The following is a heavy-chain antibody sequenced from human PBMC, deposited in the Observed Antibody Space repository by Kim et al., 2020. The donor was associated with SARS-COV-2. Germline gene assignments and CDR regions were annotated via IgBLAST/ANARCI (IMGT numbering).Heavy chain of an antibody. Sequence: GGSLRLSCAASGFTFSDYYMAWIRQAPGKGLEWVSDISISGKTTFYADSAKGRFTVSRDSAKNALFLQMDSLRADDTGVYFCAREASCSSTSCFLDIWGQGTVVTVSS. J-gene: IGHJ4*02. D-gene: IGHD2-2*01. CDR2: ISISGKTT. V-gene: IGHV3-11*01. CDR3: AREASCSSTSCFLDI. CDR1: GFTFSDYY.